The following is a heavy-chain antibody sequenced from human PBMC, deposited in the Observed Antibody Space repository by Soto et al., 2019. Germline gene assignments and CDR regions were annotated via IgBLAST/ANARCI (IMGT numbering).Heavy chain of an antibody. J-gene: IGHJ6*02. Sequence: QVQLVESGGGLVKPGGSLRLSCAASGFTFSDYYLSWIRQAPGKGLEWIGYISGRGDPTSCADSLKGRFSLSRDNARKSLYLQMNSLRVEDTAIYYCARVSRGPRGSSVYYYFGLDVWGQGTTVTVSS. V-gene: IGHV3-11*01. CDR3: ARVSRGPRGSSVYYYFGLDV. CDR1: GFTFSDYY. CDR2: ISGRGDPT. D-gene: IGHD3-10*01.